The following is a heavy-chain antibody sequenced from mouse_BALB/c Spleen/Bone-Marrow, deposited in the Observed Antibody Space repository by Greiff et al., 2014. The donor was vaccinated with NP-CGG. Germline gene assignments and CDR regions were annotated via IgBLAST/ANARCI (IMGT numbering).Heavy chain of an antibody. Sequence: QVQLQQSGAELAKPGASVKMSCKASGYTFTSYWMHWVKQRPGQGLEWIGYINPSTGYTEYNQKFKDKATLTADKSSSTAYMQLSSLTSEDSAVYYGARPRGYRAYYAMDYWGQGTSVTVSS. V-gene: IGHV1-7*01. CDR1: GYTFTSYW. CDR2: INPSTGYT. J-gene: IGHJ4*01. D-gene: IGHD3-1*01. CDR3: ARPRGYRAYYAMDY.